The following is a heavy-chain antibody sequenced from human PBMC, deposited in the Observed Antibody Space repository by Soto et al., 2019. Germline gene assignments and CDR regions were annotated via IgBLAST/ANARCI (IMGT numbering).Heavy chain of an antibody. CDR1: GFTFRSYG. CDR2: ISYDGSNK. V-gene: IGHV3-30*18. J-gene: IGHJ5*02. CDR3: AKDREMAARPVWFDP. Sequence: QVQLVESGGGVVQPGRSLRLSCAASGFTFRSYGMHWVRQAPGKGLEWVAVISYDGSNKYYADSVKGRFTISRDNSKNTLYLQMNSLRAEDTAVYYCAKDREMAARPVWFDPWGQGTLVTVSS. D-gene: IGHD6-6*01.